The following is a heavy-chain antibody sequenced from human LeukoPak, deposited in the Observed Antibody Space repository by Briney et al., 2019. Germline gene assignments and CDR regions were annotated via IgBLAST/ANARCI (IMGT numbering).Heavy chain of an antibody. CDR1: GFTFSSYG. D-gene: IGHD2-8*01. CDR2: ISYDGSNK. J-gene: IGHJ4*02. CDR3: ARDRSIVLMVYATDY. V-gene: IGHV3-30*03. Sequence: PGGSLRLSCAASGFTFSSYGMHWVRQAPGKGLEWVAVISYDGSNKYYADSVKGRFTISRDNSKNTLYLQMNSLRAEDTAVYYCARDRSIVLMVYATDYWGQGTLVTVSS.